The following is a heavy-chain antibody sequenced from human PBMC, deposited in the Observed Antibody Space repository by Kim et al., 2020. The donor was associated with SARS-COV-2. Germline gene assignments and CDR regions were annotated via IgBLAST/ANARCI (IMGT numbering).Heavy chain of an antibody. CDR1: GFPFTTYT. D-gene: IGHD2-2*01. Sequence: GGSLRLSCVASGFPFTTYTMNWVRQAPEKGLEWVSGISGSGRSTYYADSVKGRFTVSRDNSKNTLYLQMNSLRVEDTAVYYCAKELWVSTRSNDGESFDFWGQGTLVTVSS. CDR3: AKELWVSTRSNDGESFDF. CDR2: ISGSGRST. V-gene: IGHV3-23*01. J-gene: IGHJ4*02.